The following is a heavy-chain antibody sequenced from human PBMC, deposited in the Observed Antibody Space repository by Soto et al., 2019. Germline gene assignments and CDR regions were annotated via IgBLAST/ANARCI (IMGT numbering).Heavy chain of an antibody. V-gene: IGHV4-4*02. CDR3: ARQTNSSPARGPNWFDP. Sequence: QVQLRESGPGLVRPSGTLSLTCAVYGDSINTSHWWSWVRQTPGKGLEWIGETYHSGTTNYNPSHKSPVTISMDKSKNLFSLKLISVTAADTALYFCARQTNSSPARGPNWFDPWGQGALVTVSS. CDR1: GDSINTSHW. D-gene: IGHD6-19*01. CDR2: TYHSGTT. J-gene: IGHJ5*02.